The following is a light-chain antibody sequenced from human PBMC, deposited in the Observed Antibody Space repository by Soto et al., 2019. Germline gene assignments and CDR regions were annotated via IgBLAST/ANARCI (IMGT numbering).Light chain of an antibody. V-gene: IGKV1-27*01. CDR3: KKDNSASCT. CDR2: AAS. CDR1: QGISNY. Sequence: DIQMLQSPSSLSASVGDRVTITCRASQGISNYLAWNQQKPGKVPKLLIYAASTLQSGVPSRFSGIGSGTAFTLTISTLQPEDVATQSGKKDNSASCTFGHGTKMEIK. J-gene: IGKJ1*01.